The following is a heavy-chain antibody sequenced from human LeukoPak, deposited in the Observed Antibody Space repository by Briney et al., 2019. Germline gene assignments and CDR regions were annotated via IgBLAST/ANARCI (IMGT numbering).Heavy chain of an antibody. V-gene: IGHV3-30*12. Sequence: GGSLRLSCAASGFTFSSYGMHWVRQAPGKGLEWVAFISYDGSNKYYADSVKGRFTISRDNSKNTLYLQMNSLRAEDTAVYYCARDQEGRDSSGYYLFDYWGQGTLVTVSS. CDR2: ISYDGSNK. CDR1: GFTFSSYG. D-gene: IGHD3-22*01. CDR3: ARDQEGRDSSGYYLFDY. J-gene: IGHJ4*02.